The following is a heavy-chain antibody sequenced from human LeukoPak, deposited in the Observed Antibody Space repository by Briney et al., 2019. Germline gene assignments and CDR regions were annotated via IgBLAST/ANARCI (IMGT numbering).Heavy chain of an antibody. D-gene: IGHD4-17*01. CDR1: GFTFSNYW. CDR3: AKGGATVIDY. J-gene: IGHJ4*02. CDR2: INSDGSST. Sequence: GGSLRLSCAASGFTFSNYWMHSGRQAPGKGLVCVSRINSDGSSTTSADSVKGRFTISRDHAKNTLYLQMNSLRAEDTAVYYCAKGGATVIDYWGQGTLVTVSS. V-gene: IGHV3-74*01.